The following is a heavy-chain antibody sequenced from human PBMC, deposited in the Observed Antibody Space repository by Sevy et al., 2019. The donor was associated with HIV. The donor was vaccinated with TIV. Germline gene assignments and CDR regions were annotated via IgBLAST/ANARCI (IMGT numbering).Heavy chain of an antibody. J-gene: IGHJ5*02. Sequence: ASVKVSCKASGYTFTGYYMHWVRQAPGQGLEWMGWINPNSGGTNYAQKFQGRVTMTRDTSISTAYMELSRLRSDDMAVYYCARGPYEPPENWFDPWGQGTLVTVSS. D-gene: IGHD3-22*01. CDR2: INPNSGGT. CDR1: GYTFTGYY. V-gene: IGHV1-2*02. CDR3: ARGPYEPPENWFDP.